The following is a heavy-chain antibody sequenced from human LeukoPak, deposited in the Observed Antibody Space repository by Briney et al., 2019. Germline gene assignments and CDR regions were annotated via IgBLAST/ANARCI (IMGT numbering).Heavy chain of an antibody. CDR1: GYTFTGYY. V-gene: IGHV7-4-1*02. D-gene: IGHD1-26*01. J-gene: IGHJ4*02. CDR2: INTNTGNP. CDR3: ARSRRIVGATTFDY. Sequence: ASVKVSCKASGYTFTGYYMHWVRQAPGQGLEWMGWINTNTGNPTYAQGFTGRFVFSLDTSVSTAYLQISSLKAEDTAVYYCARSRRIVGATTFDYWGQGTLVTVSS.